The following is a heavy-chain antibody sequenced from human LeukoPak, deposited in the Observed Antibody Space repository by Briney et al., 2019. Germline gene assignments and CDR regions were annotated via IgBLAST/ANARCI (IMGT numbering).Heavy chain of an antibody. CDR1: GFTFSSYA. J-gene: IGHJ4*02. D-gene: IGHD5-24*01. CDR2: ISGSGGST. CDR3: AKLPGDGYNSWYYFDY. Sequence: PGGSLRLSCAASGFTFSSYAMSWVRQAPGKGLEWASAISGSGGSTYYANSVKGRFTISRDNSKNTLYLQTNSLRAGDTAVYYCAKLPGDGYNSWYYFDYWGQGTLVTVSS. V-gene: IGHV3-23*01.